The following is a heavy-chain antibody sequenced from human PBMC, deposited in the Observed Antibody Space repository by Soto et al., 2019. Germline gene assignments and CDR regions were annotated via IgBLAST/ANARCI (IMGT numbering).Heavy chain of an antibody. CDR3: ATVKDYYGSGSPNWFDP. Sequence: GASVKVSCKVSGYTLTELSMHWVRQAPGKGLEWMGGFDPEDGETIYAQKFQGRVTMTEDTSTDTAYMELSSLRSEDTAVYYCATVKDYYGSGSPNWFDPWGQGTLVTVS. D-gene: IGHD3-10*01. CDR2: FDPEDGET. CDR1: GYTLTELS. V-gene: IGHV1-24*01. J-gene: IGHJ5*02.